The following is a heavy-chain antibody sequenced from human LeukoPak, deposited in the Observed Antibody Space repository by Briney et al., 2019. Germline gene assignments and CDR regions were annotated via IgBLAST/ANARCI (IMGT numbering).Heavy chain of an antibody. Sequence: GRSLRLSCAASQFTFNDYAMHWVRQAPGKGLEWVSSISWNSANIVYAASVKGRLTVSRDNAKNSLYLQIHSPTTEDTALYYCAKGDYHDILTPSGRHAFDLWGQGTMVTVSS. CDR3: AKGDYHDILTPSGRHAFDL. J-gene: IGHJ3*01. CDR1: QFTFNDYA. CDR2: ISWNSANI. D-gene: IGHD3-9*01. V-gene: IGHV3-9*01.